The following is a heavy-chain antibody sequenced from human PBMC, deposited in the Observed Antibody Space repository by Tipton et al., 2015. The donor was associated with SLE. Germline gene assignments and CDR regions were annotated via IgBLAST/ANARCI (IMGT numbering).Heavy chain of an antibody. Sequence: SLRLSCAASGFTFSSYAMSWVRQAPGKGLEWVSAISGSGGSTYYADSVKGRFTISRDNSKNTLYLQMNSPRAEDTAVYYCAKDVDTAMVPYYYYSMDVWGQGTTVTVSS. J-gene: IGHJ6*02. CDR1: GFTFSSYA. D-gene: IGHD5-18*01. CDR2: ISGSGGST. V-gene: IGHV3-23*01. CDR3: AKDVDTAMVPYYYYSMDV.